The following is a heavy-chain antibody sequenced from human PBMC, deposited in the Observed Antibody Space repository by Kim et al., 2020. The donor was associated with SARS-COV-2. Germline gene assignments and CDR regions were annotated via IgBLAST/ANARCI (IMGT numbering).Heavy chain of an antibody. CDR2: IKLDGSEK. Sequence: GGSLRLSCAASGFTFSSYWMSWVRQAPGKGLEWVANIKLDGSEKYYVDSVKGRFTISRDNAKNSLYLQMNSLRAEDTAVYYCATLAGYSGSYYDIWGQGTLVTVSS. CDR3: ATLAGYSGSYYDI. CDR1: GFTFSSYW. J-gene: IGHJ4*02. D-gene: IGHD1-26*01. V-gene: IGHV3-7*01.